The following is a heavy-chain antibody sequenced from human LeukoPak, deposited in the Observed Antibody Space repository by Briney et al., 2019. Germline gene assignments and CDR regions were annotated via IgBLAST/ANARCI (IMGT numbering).Heavy chain of an antibody. J-gene: IGHJ3*02. Sequence: SETLSLTCGVSVGSISSYYWTWIRQPPGKGLEWIGYIFNTGSTNYNPSLKSRVNISIDTSKSQISLKLRSVTAADTAMYYCARYFRGLYAFDMWGQGTMVTVSS. V-gene: IGHV4-59*01. CDR3: ARYFRGLYAFDM. D-gene: IGHD3-10*01. CDR1: VGSISSYY. CDR2: IFNTGST.